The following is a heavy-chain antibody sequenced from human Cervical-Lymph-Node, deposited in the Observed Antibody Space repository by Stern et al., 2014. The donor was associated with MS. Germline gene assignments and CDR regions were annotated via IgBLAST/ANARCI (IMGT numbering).Heavy chain of an antibody. D-gene: IGHD3-9*01. CDR2: ILPVFGTA. J-gene: IGHJ2*01. CDR1: GGTFTNYA. Sequence: QVQLVESGAEVKKSGSSVKVSCKAFGGTFTNYAISWVRQAPGQGLEWMGGILPVFGTAKTAQRFQGRLTITADESTSTAYMELSSLGSEDTALYYCALNIMTAYRYFDVWGRGTLVTVSS. V-gene: IGHV1-69*01. CDR3: ALNIMTAYRYFDV.